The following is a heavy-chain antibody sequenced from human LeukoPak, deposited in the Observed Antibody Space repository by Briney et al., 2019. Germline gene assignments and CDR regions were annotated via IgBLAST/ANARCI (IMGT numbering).Heavy chain of an antibody. CDR1: GFTFSDYY. CDR2: ISSSSGYI. V-gene: IGHV3-11*06. CDR3: AREVYYYDSGGAFDI. Sequence: PGGSLRLSCAASGFTFSDYYMSWIRQAPGKGREWVSSISSSSGYIYYADSVKGRFTISRDNAKNSLYLQMNSLRAEDTAVYYCAREVYYYDSGGAFDIWGQGTMVTVSS. D-gene: IGHD3-22*01. J-gene: IGHJ3*02.